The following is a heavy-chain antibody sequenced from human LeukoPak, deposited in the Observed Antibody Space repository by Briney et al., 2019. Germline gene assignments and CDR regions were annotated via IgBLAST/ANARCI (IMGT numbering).Heavy chain of an antibody. Sequence: GGSLRLSCVASGFTFSSSGMNWVRQAPGKGLEWVAVISLDGSIKHYADSVKGRFTISRDNSKNTVYLQMNSLRADDTAVYYCARDYYYDSSGYPDYWGQGTLVTVSS. CDR1: GFTFSSSG. CDR3: ARDYYYDSSGYPDY. CDR2: ISLDGSIK. V-gene: IGHV3-30*03. D-gene: IGHD3-22*01. J-gene: IGHJ4*02.